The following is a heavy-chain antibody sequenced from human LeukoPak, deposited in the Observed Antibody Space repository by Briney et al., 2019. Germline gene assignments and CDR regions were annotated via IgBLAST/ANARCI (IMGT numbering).Heavy chain of an antibody. CDR1: GDSISSSDYY. V-gene: IGHV4-39*07. CDR3: ARLLRVGYCSTTTCNWFDP. Sequence: SETLSLTCTVSGDSISSSDYYWGWIRQPPGKGLEWIGCIYYSGSTYYSPSLKSRVTISVDTSKNQFSLKLSSVTAADTAVYYCARLLRVGYCSTTTCNWFDPWGQGTLVTVSS. D-gene: IGHD2-2*03. CDR2: IYYSGST. J-gene: IGHJ5*02.